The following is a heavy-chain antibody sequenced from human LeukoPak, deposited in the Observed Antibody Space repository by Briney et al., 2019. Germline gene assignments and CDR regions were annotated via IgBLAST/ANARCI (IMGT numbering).Heavy chain of an antibody. CDR1: GFAFSSYA. J-gene: IGHJ5*02. Sequence: GGSLRLSCAASGFAFSSYAMSWVRQAPGKGLEWVSAIGGGGNGFTTYYGEFMKGRFTISRDNSKNTLYLQMNSLRAEDTAVYYCARDLVRFGGWYDHWGQGTLVTVSS. CDR3: ARDLVRFGGWYDH. V-gene: IGHV3-23*01. CDR2: IGGGGNGFTT. D-gene: IGHD2-15*01.